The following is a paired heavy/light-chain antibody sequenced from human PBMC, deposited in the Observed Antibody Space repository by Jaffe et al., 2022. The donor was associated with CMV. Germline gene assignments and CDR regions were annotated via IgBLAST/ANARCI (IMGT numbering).Heavy chain of an antibody. J-gene: IGHJ6*02. CDR1: GFSLSTSGMC. D-gene: IGHD6-6*01. CDR3: ARSEGIAARPTYYGMDV. V-gene: IGHV2-70*01. CDR2: IDWDDDK. Sequence: QVTLRESGPALVKPTQTLTLTCTFSGFSLSTSGMCVSWIRQPPGKALEWLALIDWDDDKYYSTSLKTRLTISKDTSKNQVVLTMTNMDPVDTATYYCARSEGIAARPTYYGMDVWGQGTTVTVSS.
Light chain of an antibody. V-gene: IGLV1-44*01. CDR3: AAWDDSLNGRGV. J-gene: IGLJ3*02. Sequence: QSVLTQPPSASGTPGQRVTISCSGSSSNIGSNTVNWYQQLPGTAPKLLIYSNNQRPSGVPDRFSGSKSGTSASLAISGLQSEDEADYYCAAWDDSLNGRGVFGGGTKLTVL. CDR2: SNN. CDR1: SSNIGSNT.